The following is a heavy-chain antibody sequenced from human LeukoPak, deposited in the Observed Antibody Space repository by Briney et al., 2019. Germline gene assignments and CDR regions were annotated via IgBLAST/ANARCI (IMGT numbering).Heavy chain of an antibody. CDR1: GGSFSSYY. V-gene: IGHV4-59*01. Sequence: SETLSLTCAVYGGSFSSYYWSWIRQPPGKGLEWIGYIYYSGSTNYNPSLKSRVTISVDTSKNQFSLKLTSVTAADTAVYYCARDLYYYDSSGYYTEYFDYWGQGTLVTVSS. CDR2: IYYSGST. CDR3: ARDLYYYDSSGYYTEYFDY. J-gene: IGHJ4*02. D-gene: IGHD3-22*01.